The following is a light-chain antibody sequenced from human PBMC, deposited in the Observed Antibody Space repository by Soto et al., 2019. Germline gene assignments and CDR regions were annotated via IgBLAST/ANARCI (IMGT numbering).Light chain of an antibody. CDR1: QIVNTFY. Sequence: EVVLSQSPGTLSLSPGESATLSCRASQIVNTFYLAWYQQKPGQAPRLLIYGASSRATGIPDRFSGSGSGTDFTLTISRLEPEDFAVYYCQQYGSSPPITFGQGTRLENK. V-gene: IGKV3-20*01. CDR2: GAS. J-gene: IGKJ5*01. CDR3: QQYGSSPPIT.